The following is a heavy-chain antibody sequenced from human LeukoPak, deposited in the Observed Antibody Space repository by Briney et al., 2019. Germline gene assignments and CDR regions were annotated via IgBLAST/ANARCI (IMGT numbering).Heavy chain of an antibody. Sequence: PSETLSLTCTVSGGSISSGGYHWGWLRQPPGKGLEWIGSIYFSGSTYYNPSLKSRVTISVDTSKNQFSLKLNSVTAADTSVYYCARLQGNSYGLDYWGQGTLVTVSS. V-gene: IGHV4-39*01. CDR2: IYFSGST. CDR3: ARLQGNSYGLDY. CDR1: GGSISSGGYH. D-gene: IGHD5-18*01. J-gene: IGHJ4*02.